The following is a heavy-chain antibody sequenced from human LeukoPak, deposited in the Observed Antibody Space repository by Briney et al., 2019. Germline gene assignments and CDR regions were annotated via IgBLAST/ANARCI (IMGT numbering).Heavy chain of an antibody. D-gene: IGHD6-19*01. V-gene: IGHV1-2*02. CDR2: INPNSGDT. CDR3: ARDKSGNSGWYSYFDY. CDR1: GYTFTGYY. J-gene: IGHJ4*02. Sequence: GASVKVSCKASGYTFTGYYMHWVRQAPGQGLEWMGWINPNSGDTNYAQKFQGRGTMTRDTSISTAYMELSRLRSDDTAVYYCARDKSGNSGWYSYFDYWGQGTLVTVSS.